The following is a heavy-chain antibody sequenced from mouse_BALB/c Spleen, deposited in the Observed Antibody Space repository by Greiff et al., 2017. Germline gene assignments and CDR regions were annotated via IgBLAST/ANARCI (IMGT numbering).Heavy chain of an antibody. CDR1: GYTFSSYW. V-gene: IGHV1-9*01. D-gene: IGHD2-4*01. J-gene: IGHJ3*01. CDR3: ARGYYDYGFAY. CDR2: ILPGSGST. Sequence: QVQLKQSGAELMKPGASVKISCKATGYTFSSYWIEWVKQRPGHGLEWIGEILPGSGSTNYNEKFKGKATFTADTSSNTAYMQLSSLTSEDSAVYYCARGYYDYGFAYWGQGTLVTVSA.